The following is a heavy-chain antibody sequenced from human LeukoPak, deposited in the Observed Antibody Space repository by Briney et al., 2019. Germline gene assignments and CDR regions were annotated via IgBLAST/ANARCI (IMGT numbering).Heavy chain of an antibody. CDR2: INSDGSST. CDR3: ARGGWSRPFDF. D-gene: IGHD2-15*01. Sequence: PGGSLRLSCAASGFSLSRYWMHWVRQAPGKGLVWVSRINSDGSSTSYADSVEGRFTISRDNSKNTLYLQMSSLRAEDTAVYYCARGGWSRPFDFWGQGTLVTVSS. V-gene: IGHV3-74*01. CDR1: GFSLSRYW. J-gene: IGHJ4*02.